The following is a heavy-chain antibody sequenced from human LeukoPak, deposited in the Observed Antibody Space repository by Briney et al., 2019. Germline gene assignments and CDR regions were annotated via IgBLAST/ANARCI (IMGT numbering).Heavy chain of an antibody. CDR1: GFLFRSFD. D-gene: IGHD2-21*01. V-gene: IGHV3-23*01. CDR2: ISDSGGSI. CDR3: AKDGSRLQEFYDAFGN. J-gene: IGHJ3*02. Sequence: GGSLSLPCGASGFLFRSFDKSWSRQAPGRGLVWVSGISDSGGSIFYGESVKGRFTVSRDNSKNTLYLQMNSLRAEDTAVYYCAKDGSRLQEFYDAFGNWGQGTMVTVAS.